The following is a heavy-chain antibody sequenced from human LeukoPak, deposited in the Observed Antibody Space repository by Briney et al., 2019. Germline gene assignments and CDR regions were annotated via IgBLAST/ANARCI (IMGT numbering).Heavy chain of an antibody. V-gene: IGHV3-48*04. D-gene: IGHD3-16*02. CDR3: ARTNYDYVWGSYRHDY. CDR1: GFTFSSYS. CDR2: ISSSSSTI. J-gene: IGHJ4*02. Sequence: GGSLRLSCAASGFTFSSYSMNWVRQAPGKGLEWVSYISSSSSTIYYADSVKGRFTISRDNAKNSLYLQMNSLRAEDTAVYYCARTNYDYVWGSYRHDYWGQGTLVTVSS.